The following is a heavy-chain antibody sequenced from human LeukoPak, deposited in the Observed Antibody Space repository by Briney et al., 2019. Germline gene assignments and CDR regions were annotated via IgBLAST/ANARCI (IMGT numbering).Heavy chain of an antibody. CDR3: ARGPYTFGGVTHALDI. J-gene: IGHJ3*02. Sequence: GGSLRLSCAASGFTVSSNYMSWVRQAPGKGLEWVSVIYSGGSTYYADSVKGRFTISRDNSKNTLYLQMNSLRVEDTAVYFCARGPYTFGGVTHALDIWGQGTMVTVSS. D-gene: IGHD3-16*01. V-gene: IGHV3-53*01. CDR2: IYSGGST. CDR1: GFTVSSNY.